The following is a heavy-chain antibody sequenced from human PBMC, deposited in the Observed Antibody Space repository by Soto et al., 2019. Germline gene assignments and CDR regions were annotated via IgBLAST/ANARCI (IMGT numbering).Heavy chain of an antibody. J-gene: IGHJ4*02. CDR2: IYHSGST. Sequence: PSETLSLTCAVSGGSISSSNWWSWVRQPPGKGLEWIGEIYHSGSTNYNPSLKSRVTISVDKSKNQFSLKLSSVTAADTAVYYCAGSYFDKYYFDYWGQGTLVTVSS. CDR3: AGSYFDKYYFDY. CDR1: GGSISSSNW. D-gene: IGHD3-9*01. V-gene: IGHV4-4*02.